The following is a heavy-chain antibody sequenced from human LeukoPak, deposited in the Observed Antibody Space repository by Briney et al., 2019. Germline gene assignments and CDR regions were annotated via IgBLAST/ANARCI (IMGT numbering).Heavy chain of an antibody. CDR1: GGSISSYY. Sequence: PSETLSLTCTVSGGSISSYYWSWIRQPPGKGLEWIGSIYYSGSTYYNPSLKSRVTISVDTSKNQFSLKLSSVTAADTAVYYCARDDSSGYYFDYWGQGTLVTVSS. CDR2: IYYSGST. V-gene: IGHV4-59*12. D-gene: IGHD3-22*01. CDR3: ARDDSSGYYFDY. J-gene: IGHJ4*02.